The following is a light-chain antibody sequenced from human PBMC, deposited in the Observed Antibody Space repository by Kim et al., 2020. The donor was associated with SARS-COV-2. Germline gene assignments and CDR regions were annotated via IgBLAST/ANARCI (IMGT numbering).Light chain of an antibody. Sequence: RQSVTSACTGSSSNIGNNTVRWYQQRPGKTPTLLIYNDTVLPSGVSDRFSASKSGTSASLAISGLQTEDEGDDYCAKWDDRVNGLVFGGGTQLTVL. CDR2: NDT. V-gene: IGLV1-36*01. CDR3: AKWDDRVNGLV. J-gene: IGLJ3*02. CDR1: SSNIGNNT.